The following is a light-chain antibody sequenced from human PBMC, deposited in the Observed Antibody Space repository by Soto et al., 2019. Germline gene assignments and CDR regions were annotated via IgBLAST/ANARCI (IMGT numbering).Light chain of an antibody. V-gene: IGKV3-20*01. J-gene: IGKJ3*01. Sequence: EIVLTQSPGTLSLSPGERATLSCRARLNVSSSYLAWYQQKPGQAPRLLIYDASRATGIPDRFSGSGSGTDFTLTITRLEPEDFAVYYCQHYGTSALFGPGTKVDI. CDR1: LNVSSSY. CDR3: QHYGTSAL. CDR2: DAS.